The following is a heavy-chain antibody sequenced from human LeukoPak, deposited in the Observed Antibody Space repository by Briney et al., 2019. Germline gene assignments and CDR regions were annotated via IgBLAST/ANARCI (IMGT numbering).Heavy chain of an antibody. CDR2: TSSSSTNI. CDR1: GFTFSSYS. Sequence: GGSLRLSCAASGFTFSSYSMNWDRQAPGKGLEWVSYTSSSSTNIYYAVSVKGRFTISRDNSKHSLYLQMNCLRAEDMAVCFCARDDTHYGSSGSFYDAFDMSGQGKMVTVSS. J-gene: IGHJ3*02. CDR3: ARDDTHYGSSGSFYDAFDM. V-gene: IGHV3-48*04. D-gene: IGHD3-22*01.